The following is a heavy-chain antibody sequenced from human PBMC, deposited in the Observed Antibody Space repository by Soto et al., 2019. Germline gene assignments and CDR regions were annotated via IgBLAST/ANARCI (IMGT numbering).Heavy chain of an antibody. CDR2: IIPIIGVT. D-gene: IGHD3-16*01. CDR1: GDTFNSYV. Sequence: QVQLVQSRAEVKRPGSSVKVSCESSGDTFNSYVISWVRQAPGQGLEWMGGIIPIIGVTHYAQKFQGRVTISALSSTGTAYMEMTNLGFEDTALYYCARESLGAKGADHWVQGTLVTVSS. J-gene: IGHJ4*02. CDR3: ARESLGAKGADH. V-gene: IGHV1-69*17.